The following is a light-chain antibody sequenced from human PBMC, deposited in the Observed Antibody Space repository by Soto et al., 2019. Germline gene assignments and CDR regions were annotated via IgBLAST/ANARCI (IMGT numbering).Light chain of an antibody. V-gene: IGKV3-20*01. CDR3: HQYGSSPGT. Sequence: EILLTQSACTLSLSPGERATLSCRASQSVTSNYLAWYQQKSGQAPRLLIWGASIRATDLPDRFSGGVYGTDFNLTISRLEAEDFAVYYCHQYGSSPGTFGQGTKVDIK. CDR2: GAS. CDR1: QSVTSNY. J-gene: IGKJ1*01.